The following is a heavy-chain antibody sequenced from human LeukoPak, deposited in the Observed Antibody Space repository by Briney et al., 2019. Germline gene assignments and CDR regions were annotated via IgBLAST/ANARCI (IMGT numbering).Heavy chain of an antibody. CDR3: ARDSTHCSSTSCYRYWYFDL. CDR1: GFTFSSYW. J-gene: IGHJ2*01. Sequence: GGSLRLSCAASGFTFSSYWMHWVRHTPGKGLVWVSRIKGDGSSTSYADSVKGRFTISRDNAKNSLYLQMNSLRAEDTAVYYCARDSTHCSSTSCYRYWYFDLWGRGTLVTVSS. V-gene: IGHV3-74*01. D-gene: IGHD2-2*01. CDR2: IKGDGSST.